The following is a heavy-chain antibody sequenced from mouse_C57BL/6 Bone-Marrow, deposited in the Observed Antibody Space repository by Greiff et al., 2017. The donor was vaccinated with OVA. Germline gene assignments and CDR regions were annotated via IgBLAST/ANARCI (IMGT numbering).Heavy chain of an antibody. CDR1: GFTFSSYA. V-gene: IGHV5-4*01. Sequence: EVQGVESGGGLVKPGGSLKLSCAASGFTFSSYAMSWVRQTPEKRLEWVATISDGGSYTYYPDNVKGRFTISRDNAKNNLYLQMSHLKSEDTAMYYCARDYGSSYDAYWGQGTLVTVSA. CDR3: ARDYGSSYDAY. D-gene: IGHD1-1*01. CDR2: ISDGGSYT. J-gene: IGHJ3*01.